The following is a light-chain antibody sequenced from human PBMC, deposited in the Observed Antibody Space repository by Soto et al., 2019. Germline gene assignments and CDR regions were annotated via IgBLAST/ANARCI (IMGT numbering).Light chain of an antibody. CDR2: GAT. CDR1: QSISSN. Sequence: EIVITQSPATLSVSPWERAALSCRASQSISSNLAWYQQKPGHTPRLLIYGATTRDTGIPARFSGSGSGTEFTLTINSLQSEDFAVYYCQMYNNWVATFGGGTKVDIK. J-gene: IGKJ4*01. V-gene: IGKV3D-15*01. CDR3: QMYNNWVAT.